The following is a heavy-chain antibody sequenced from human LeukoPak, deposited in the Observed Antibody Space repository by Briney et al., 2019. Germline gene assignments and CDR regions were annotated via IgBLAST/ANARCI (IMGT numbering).Heavy chain of an antibody. CDR2: IYYSGST. CDR1: GGSISSYY. CDR3: ARVPRSRDYCSGGSCYAGALDY. Sequence: SETLSLTCTVSGGSISSYYWSWIRQPPGKGLEWIGYIYYSGSTNYNPSLKSRVTISVDTSKNQFSLKLSSVTAADTAVYYCARVPRSRDYCSGGSCYAGALDYWGQGTLVTVSS. J-gene: IGHJ4*02. D-gene: IGHD2-15*01. V-gene: IGHV4-59*01.